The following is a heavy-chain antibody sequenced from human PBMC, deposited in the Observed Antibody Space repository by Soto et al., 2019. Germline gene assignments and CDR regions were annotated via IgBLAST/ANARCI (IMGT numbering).Heavy chain of an antibody. Sequence: QVQLVQSGVEVKKPGASVRVSCTSSGYTFNTFGISWVRQAPGQGLEWMGWIYAYNGNTDYAQKFQGRVTMTTDTATRTAYMELMSLTSDDTAAYFCTRAIAGGYGHTTLDYWGQGNLVTVSS. D-gene: IGHD5-18*01. J-gene: IGHJ4*02. CDR1: GYTFNTFG. V-gene: IGHV1-18*01. CDR2: IYAYNGNT. CDR3: TRAIAGGYGHTTLDY.